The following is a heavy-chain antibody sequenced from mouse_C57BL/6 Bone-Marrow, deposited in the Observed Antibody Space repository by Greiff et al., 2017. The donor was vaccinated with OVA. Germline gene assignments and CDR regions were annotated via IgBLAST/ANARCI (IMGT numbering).Heavy chain of an antibody. CDR3: ARRLALFAY. CDR2: IHPNSGST. Sequence: QVQLQQPGAELVKPGASVKLSCKASGYTFTSYWMHWVKQRPGQGLEWIGMIHPNSGSTNYNEKFKSKATLTVDKSSSTAYMQLSSLTSVDASVYYCARRLALFAYWGQGTLVTVSA. V-gene: IGHV1-64*01. J-gene: IGHJ3*01. D-gene: IGHD6-1*01. CDR1: GYTFTSYW.